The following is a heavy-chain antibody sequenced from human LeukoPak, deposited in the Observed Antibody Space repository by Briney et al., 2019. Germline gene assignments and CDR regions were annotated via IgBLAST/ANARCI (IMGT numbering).Heavy chain of an antibody. CDR1: GLTFSSYT. J-gene: IGHJ6*03. CDR3: ARDRLLEDRDYHYYYYMDV. CDR2: ISSSSSYI. Sequence: GGSLRLSCAVSGLTFSSYTINWVRQAPGKGLEWVSSISSSSSYIYYADSVKGRFTISRDNANNSLSLQMNSLRAEDTAVYYCARDRLLEDRDYHYYYYMDVWGIGTTVTVSS. D-gene: IGHD1-1*01. V-gene: IGHV3-21*01.